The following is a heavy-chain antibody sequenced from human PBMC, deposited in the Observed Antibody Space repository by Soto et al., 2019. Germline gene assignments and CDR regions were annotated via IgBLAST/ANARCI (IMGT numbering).Heavy chain of an antibody. CDR1: GCSISSSSYY. V-gene: IGHV4-39*01. Sequence: SETLSLTCTVSGCSISSSSYYWGWIRQPPGKGLEWIGSIYYSGSTYYNPSLKSRVTISVDTSKNQFSLKLSSVTAADAAVYYCARHENCGSTSCYSFWYYYYYYGMDVWGQGTTVTVSS. CDR2: IYYSGST. D-gene: IGHD2-2*01. J-gene: IGHJ6*02. CDR3: ARHENCGSTSCYSFWYYYYYYGMDV.